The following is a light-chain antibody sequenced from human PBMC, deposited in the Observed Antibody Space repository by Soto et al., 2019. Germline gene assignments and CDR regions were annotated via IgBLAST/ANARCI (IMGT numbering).Light chain of an antibody. J-gene: IGLJ2*01. CDR3: GTWDSSLSAVL. CDR2: ENC. Sequence: QSVLTRPPSVSAAPGQKVTISCSGSSSNIGNNYVSWYQQFSGTAPKLLIYENCNRPSGIPDRFSGSKSGTSATLGITGLQTGDEADYYCGTWDSSLSAVLFRGGTKVTVL. V-gene: IGLV1-51*02. CDR1: SSNIGNNY.